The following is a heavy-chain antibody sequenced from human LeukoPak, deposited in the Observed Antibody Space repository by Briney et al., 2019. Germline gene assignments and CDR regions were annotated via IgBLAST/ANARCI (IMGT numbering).Heavy chain of an antibody. J-gene: IGHJ2*01. CDR3: AKATHRGTSYRVYFDL. CDR2: ISWNSGSI. CDR1: GFTFSGSA. D-gene: IGHD2/OR15-2a*01. Sequence: GGSLRLSCAASGFTFSGSAMSWVRQAPGKGLEWVSGISWNSGSIGYADSVKGRFTISRDNAKNSLYLQMNSLRAEDMALYYCAKATHRGTSYRVYFDLWGRGTLVTVSS. V-gene: IGHV3-9*03.